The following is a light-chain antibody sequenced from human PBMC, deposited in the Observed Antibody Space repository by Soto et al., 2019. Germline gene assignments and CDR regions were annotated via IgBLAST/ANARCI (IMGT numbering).Light chain of an antibody. CDR2: AAS. V-gene: IGKV3-20*01. Sequence: EILLSQSPGTLCLYQGERATLSGKASQRISSSYLAWYQQKPGQAPRLLIYAASSRATGIPARFSGSGSGTDFTLTISSLEPEDFAVYYCQQHGTSPLTFGQGTRLENK. CDR1: QRISSSY. CDR3: QQHGTSPLT. J-gene: IGKJ5*01.